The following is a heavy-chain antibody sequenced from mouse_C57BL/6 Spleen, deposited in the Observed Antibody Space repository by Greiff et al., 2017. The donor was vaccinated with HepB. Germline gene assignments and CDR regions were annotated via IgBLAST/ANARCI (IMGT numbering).Heavy chain of an antibody. CDR3: ARSRRRFDY. J-gene: IGHJ2*01. CDR2: IDPSDSYT. V-gene: IGHV1-69*01. Sequence: VQLQQPGAELVMPGASVKLSCKASGYTFTSYWMHWVKQRPGQGLEWIGEIDPSDSYTNYNQKFKGKSTLTVDKSSSTAYMQLSSLTSEDSAVYYCARSRRRFDYWGQGTTLTVSS. CDR1: GYTFTSYW.